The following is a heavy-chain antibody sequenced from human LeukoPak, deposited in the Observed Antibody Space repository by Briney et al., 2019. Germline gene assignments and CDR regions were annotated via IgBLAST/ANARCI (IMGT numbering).Heavy chain of an antibody. V-gene: IGHV3-30*18. CDR2: ISYDGSNK. Sequence: GGSLRLSCAASGFTLSSYGMHWVRQAPGKGLEWVAVISYDGSNKYYADSVKGRFTISRDNSKNTLYLQMNSLRAEDTAVYYCAKSSVVAATLGYWGQGTLVTVSS. J-gene: IGHJ4*02. CDR1: GFTLSSYG. CDR3: AKSSVVAATLGY. D-gene: IGHD2-15*01.